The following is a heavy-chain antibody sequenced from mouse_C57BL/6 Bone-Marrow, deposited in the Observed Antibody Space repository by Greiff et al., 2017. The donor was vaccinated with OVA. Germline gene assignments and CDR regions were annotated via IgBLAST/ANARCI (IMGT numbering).Heavy chain of an antibody. V-gene: IGHV14-4*01. Sequence: EVHLVESGAELVRPGASVKLSCTASGFNIKDDYMHWVKQRPEQGLERIGWIDPENGDTEYASKFQGKATITADTSSNTAYLQLSSLTSEDTAVYYCTTYYGSSSNWYFDVWGTGTTVTVSS. J-gene: IGHJ1*03. CDR3: TTYYGSSSNWYFDV. CDR2: IDPENGDT. D-gene: IGHD1-1*01. CDR1: GFNIKDDY.